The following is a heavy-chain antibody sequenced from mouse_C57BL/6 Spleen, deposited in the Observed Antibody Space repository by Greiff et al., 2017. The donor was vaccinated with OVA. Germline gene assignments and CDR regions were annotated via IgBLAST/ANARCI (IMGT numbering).Heavy chain of an antibody. J-gene: IGHJ2*01. V-gene: IGHV1-80*01. CDR2: IYPGDGDT. D-gene: IGHD6-1*01. CDR1: GYAFSSYW. Sequence: VKLMESGAELVKPGASVKISCKASGYAFSSYWMNWVKQRPGKGLEWIGQIYPGDGDTNYNGKFKGKATLTADKSSSTAYMQLSSLTSEDSAVYFCARRALSSLWDYWGQGTTLTVSS. CDR3: ARRALSSLWDY.